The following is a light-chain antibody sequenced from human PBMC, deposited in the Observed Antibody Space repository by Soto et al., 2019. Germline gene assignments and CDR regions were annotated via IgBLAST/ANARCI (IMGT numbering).Light chain of an antibody. Sequence: QSVLTQPPSASGTPGQSVTISCSGRSSNIGSNTVDWYQQHPGKAPKLMIYEVSNRPSGVSNRFSGSKSGNTASLTISGLQAEDEADYYCSSYTSSFYVFGTGTKVTVL. V-gene: IGLV2-14*01. CDR2: EVS. CDR3: SSYTSSFYV. J-gene: IGLJ1*01. CDR1: SSNIGSNT.